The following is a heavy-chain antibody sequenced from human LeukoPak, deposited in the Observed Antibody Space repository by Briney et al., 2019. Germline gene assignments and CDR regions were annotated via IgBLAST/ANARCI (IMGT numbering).Heavy chain of an antibody. CDR1: GGSITTTSFF. V-gene: IGHV4-39*01. CDR2: IFYTGAA. J-gene: IGHJ4*02. Sequence: SETLSLTCTVSGGSITTTSFFWGRVRQPPGKGLNWIGNIFYTGAAYYNPSLKSRVTMSVDTSKNQFSLKLTSVTAADTVVYYCASGGGPEYYYHSSAYYFDYWGQGILVTASS. CDR3: ASGGGPEYYYHSSAYYFDY. D-gene: IGHD3-22*01.